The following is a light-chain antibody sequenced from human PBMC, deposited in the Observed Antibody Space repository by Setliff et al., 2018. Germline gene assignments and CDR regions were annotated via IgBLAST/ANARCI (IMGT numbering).Light chain of an antibody. CDR3: SLYRGVTHYI. J-gene: IGLJ1*01. CDR1: ISDVGGYDY. Sequence: QSVLAQPASVSGSLGQSITISCTGTISDVGGYDYVSWYQQHPGKAPKLIIFDVRERPSGVSDRFSASKSGSTASLTISGLQADDEADYYCSLYRGVTHYIFGSGTRSPS. V-gene: IGLV2-14*03. CDR2: DVR.